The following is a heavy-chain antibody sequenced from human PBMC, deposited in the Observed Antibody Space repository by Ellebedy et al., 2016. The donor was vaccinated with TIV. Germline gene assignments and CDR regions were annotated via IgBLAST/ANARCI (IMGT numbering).Heavy chain of an antibody. CDR3: ARGWSGSSWYYFDL. D-gene: IGHD6-13*01. J-gene: IGHJ4*02. V-gene: IGHV4-39*07. CDR1: GGSVSSTRYY. CDR2: VYYSGSP. Sequence: MPSETLSLTCSVSGGSVSSTRYYWAWIRQPPGKGLEYIGSVYYSGSPYYNPSFKSRVTISADTSRNQFSLELSSMTAADTAIYYCARGWSGSSWYYFDLWGQGTLVTVSS.